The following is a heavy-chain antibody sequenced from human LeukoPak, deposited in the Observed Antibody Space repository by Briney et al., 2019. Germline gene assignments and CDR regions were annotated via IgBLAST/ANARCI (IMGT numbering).Heavy chain of an antibody. V-gene: IGHV3-21*01. CDR1: GFTFSSYS. D-gene: IGHD6-25*01. CDR3: ARRSAAKDAFDI. J-gene: IGHJ3*02. CDR2: ISSNSRYI. Sequence: GGSLRLSCAASGFTFSSYSMNWVRQAPGKGLEWVSSISSNSRYIYYADSMRGRFTISRDNAKNTLYLQMNSLRAEDTAVYYCARRSAAKDAFDIWGQGTMVTVSS.